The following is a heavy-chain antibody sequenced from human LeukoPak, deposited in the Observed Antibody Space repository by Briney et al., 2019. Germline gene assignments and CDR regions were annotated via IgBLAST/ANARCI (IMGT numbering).Heavy chain of an antibody. Sequence: GGSLRLSCAASGLIFSSYSMNWVRQAPGKGLEWVSGITGRGENTYYADSVKGRFTISRDNSKNTLYLQMNSLRAEDAAIYYCARDRRLASFDYGGQGTLVTVSS. V-gene: IGHV3-23*01. CDR2: ITGRGENT. D-gene: IGHD6-25*01. CDR3: ARDRRLASFDY. J-gene: IGHJ4*02. CDR1: GLIFSSYS.